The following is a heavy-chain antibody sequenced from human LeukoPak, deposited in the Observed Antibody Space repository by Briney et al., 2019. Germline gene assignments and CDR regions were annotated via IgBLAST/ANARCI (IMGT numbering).Heavy chain of an antibody. Sequence: GGSLRLSCAASGFTFSSYGMHWVRQAPGKGLEWVAVISYDGSNKYYADSVKGRFTISRDNSKNTLYLQMNSLRAEDTAVYYCARENRKAYYFDYWGQGTLVTVSS. D-gene: IGHD1-14*01. CDR1: GFTFSSYG. CDR3: ARENRKAYYFDY. V-gene: IGHV3-30*19. CDR2: ISYDGSNK. J-gene: IGHJ4*02.